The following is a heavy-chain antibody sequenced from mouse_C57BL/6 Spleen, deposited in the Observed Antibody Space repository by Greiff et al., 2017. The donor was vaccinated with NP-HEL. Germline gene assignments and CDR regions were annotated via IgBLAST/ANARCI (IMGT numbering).Heavy chain of an antibody. D-gene: IGHD1-1*01. CDR2: IYPGDGDT. CDR1: GYAFSSSW. CDR3: ARDWAITTVVAGGY. J-gene: IGHJ2*01. Sequence: QVQLQQSGPELVKPGASVKISCKASGYAFSSSWMNWVKQRPGKGLEWIGRIYPGDGDTNYNGKFKGKATLTADKSSSTAYMQLSSLTSEDSAVYVCARDWAITTVVAGGYWGKGTTLTVSS. V-gene: IGHV1-82*01.